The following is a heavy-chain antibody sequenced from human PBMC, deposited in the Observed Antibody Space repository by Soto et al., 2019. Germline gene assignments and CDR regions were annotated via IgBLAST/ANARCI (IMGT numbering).Heavy chain of an antibody. CDR3: ATLTAPSDY. Sequence: GSLRLSCAASGFTFSSYAMSWIRQAPGKGLEWVSYISSDGSTIYYADSVKGRFTTSRDNAKNSVYLQMNSLRAEDTAVYYCATLTAPSDYWGQGSLVTVSS. CDR2: ISSDGSTI. J-gene: IGHJ4*02. CDR1: GFTFSSYA. V-gene: IGHV3-11*01. D-gene: IGHD2-21*02.